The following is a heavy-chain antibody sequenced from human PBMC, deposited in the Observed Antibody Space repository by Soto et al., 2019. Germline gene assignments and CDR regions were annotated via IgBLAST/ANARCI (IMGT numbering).Heavy chain of an antibody. CDR2: ISSSGSTI. CDR1: GFNFITYS. D-gene: IGHD3-22*01. Sequence: PGGYLRLSCAASGFNFITYSLSWVRQAPGKGLEWVSYISSSGSTIYYADSVKGRFTISRDNAKNSLYLQMNSLRAEDTAVYYCARVPITMIFFVMTTVPYYGMLFLGQALTVSV. J-gene: IGHJ6*02. V-gene: IGHV3-11*01. CDR3: ARVPITMIFFVMTTVPYYGMLF.